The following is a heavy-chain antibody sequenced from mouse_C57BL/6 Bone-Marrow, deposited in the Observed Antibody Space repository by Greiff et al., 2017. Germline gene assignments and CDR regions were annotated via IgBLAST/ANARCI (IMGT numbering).Heavy chain of an antibody. V-gene: IGHV5-6*02. CDR1: GFTFSSYG. CDR3: ARRGFDYGNFLWYFDV. D-gene: IGHD2-1*01. Sequence: EVKLVESGGDLVKPGGSLKLSCAASGFTFSSYGMSWVRQTPDKRLEWVATISSGGSYTYYPDSVKGRFTISRDNAKNTLYLQMSSLKSEDTAMYYSARRGFDYGNFLWYFDVWGTGTTVTVSS. CDR2: ISSGGSYT. J-gene: IGHJ1*03.